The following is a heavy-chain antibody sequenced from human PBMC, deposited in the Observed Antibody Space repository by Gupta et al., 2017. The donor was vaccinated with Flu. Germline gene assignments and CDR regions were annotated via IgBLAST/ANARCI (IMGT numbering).Heavy chain of an antibody. CDR2: IYHSGSS. J-gene: IGHJ5*02. Sequence: QVQLQESGPGLVKPSETLSLTCTVSGATVSIYYWSWIRQTAGKGLEWIGKIYHSGSSKYNPSLKSRVTMSVDTSKNHFTLKMTSVTVADTAVYYCARVGSSSGWGDWVDPWGQGMLVTVSS. CDR1: GATVSIYY. V-gene: IGHV4-4*07. CDR3: ARVGSSSGWGDWVDP. D-gene: IGHD3-22*01.